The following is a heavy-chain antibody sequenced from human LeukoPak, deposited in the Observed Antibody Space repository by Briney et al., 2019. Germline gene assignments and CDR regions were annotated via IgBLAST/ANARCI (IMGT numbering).Heavy chain of an antibody. J-gene: IGHJ5*02. D-gene: IGHD3-10*01. CDR3: ARQLWFGELSSWFDP. CDR1: GGSISSYY. CDR2: IYYSGST. Sequence: PSETLSLTCTVSGGSISSYYWSWIRQPPGKGLEWIGYIYYSGSTNYNPSLKGRVAISVDTSKNQFSLKLSSVTAADTAVYYCARQLWFGELSSWFDPWGQGTLVTVSS. V-gene: IGHV4-59*01.